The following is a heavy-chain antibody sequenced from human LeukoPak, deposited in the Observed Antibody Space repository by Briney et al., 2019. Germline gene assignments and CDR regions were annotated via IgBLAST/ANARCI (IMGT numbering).Heavy chain of an antibody. CDR1: GYTFTSYD. CDR2: MNPNSGNT. V-gene: IGHV1-8*01. CDR3: ATGLRGAGYNHGY. D-gene: IGHD5-24*01. Sequence: GASVKVSCKASGYTFTSYDINWVRQATGQGLEWMGWMNPNSGNTGYAQKFQGRVTMTRNTSISTAYMELSSLRSEDTAVHYCATGLRGAGYNHGYWGQGTLVTVSS. J-gene: IGHJ4*02.